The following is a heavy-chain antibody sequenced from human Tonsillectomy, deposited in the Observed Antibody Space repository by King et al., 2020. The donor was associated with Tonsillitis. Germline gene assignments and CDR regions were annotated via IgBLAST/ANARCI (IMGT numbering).Heavy chain of an antibody. CDR2: IIHILGIA. D-gene: IGHD5-18*01. V-gene: IGHV1-69*04. CDR3: ARDGQVWFRVDPFDY. CDR1: GGTFSSYA. J-gene: IGHJ4*02. Sequence: QLVQSGAEVKKPGSSVKVSCKASGGTFSSYAISWVRQAPGQGLEWMGRIIHILGIANYAQKFQGRVTITADKSTSTAYMELSSLRFEDTAVYYCARDGQVWFRVDPFDYWGQGPLVTVSS.